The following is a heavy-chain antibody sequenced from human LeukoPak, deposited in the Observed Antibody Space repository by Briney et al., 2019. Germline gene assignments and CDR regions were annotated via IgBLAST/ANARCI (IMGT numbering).Heavy chain of an antibody. J-gene: IGHJ5*02. CDR2: INHSGST. CDR1: GGSFSGYY. V-gene: IGHV4-34*01. CDR3: ARVRRYYGSGSYWFDP. D-gene: IGHD3-10*01. Sequence: SETLSLTCAVYGGSFSGYYWSWIRQPPGKGLEWIGEINHSGSTNYNPSLKSRVTISVDTSKNQFPLKLSSVTAADTAVYYCARVRRYYGSGSYWFDPWGQGTLVTVSS.